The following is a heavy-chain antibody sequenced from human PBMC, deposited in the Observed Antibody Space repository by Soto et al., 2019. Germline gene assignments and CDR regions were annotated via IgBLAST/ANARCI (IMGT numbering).Heavy chain of an antibody. CDR3: VRDHHDFSSDYHYYHMDV. J-gene: IGHJ6*03. CDR1: GYTLSNYG. Sequence: QAQLVQSGAEMKKPGASVKVSCKASGYTLSNYGISWVRQAPGQGLEWMGWSSTYNGNTKYAKKFQGRVTMTKDASTSTAYMELRSLRSDDTAVYYCVRDHHDFSSDYHYYHMDVWGKGTTVTVSS. D-gene: IGHD3-3*01. CDR2: SSTYNGNT. V-gene: IGHV1-18*01.